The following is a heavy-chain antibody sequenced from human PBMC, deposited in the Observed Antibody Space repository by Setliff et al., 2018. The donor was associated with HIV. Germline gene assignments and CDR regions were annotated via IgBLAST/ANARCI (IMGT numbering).Heavy chain of an antibody. D-gene: IGHD1-26*01. Sequence: ASVKVSCKASGYTFTSYYMHWVRQAPGQGLEWMGRMNPDSGLTDYAPKLQGRVIMTRNTSITTAYMQVTRLRSDDTAVYYCARGSFGGSYSSFWGQGTLVTVS. CDR3: ARGSFGGSYSSF. CDR1: GYTFTSYY. CDR2: MNPDSGLT. J-gene: IGHJ4*02. V-gene: IGHV1-8*02.